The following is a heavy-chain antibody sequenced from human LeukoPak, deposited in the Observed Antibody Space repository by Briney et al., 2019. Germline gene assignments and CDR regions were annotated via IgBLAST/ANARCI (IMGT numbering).Heavy chain of an antibody. CDR1: GYSISSGYY. V-gene: IGHV4-38-2*01. Sequence: SETLSLTCAVPGYSISSGYYWGWIRQPPGKGLEWIGSIYHSGSTYYNPSLKSRVTISVDTSKNQFSLKLSSVTAADTAVYYCARHGGYCSSTSCYAHGPFDIWGQGTMVTVSS. J-gene: IGHJ3*02. CDR3: ARHGGYCSSTSCYAHGPFDI. D-gene: IGHD2-2*01. CDR2: IYHSGST.